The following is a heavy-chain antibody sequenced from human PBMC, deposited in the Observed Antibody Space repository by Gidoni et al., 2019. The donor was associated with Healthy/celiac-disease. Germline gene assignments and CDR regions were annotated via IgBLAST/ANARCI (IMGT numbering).Heavy chain of an antibody. CDR3: ARGGDPPGALAYCGGDCYSFDY. Sequence: QVQLQQWGAGLLQPSETLSLTCAVYGGSFSGYSWSWIRQPQGKGLEWIGEINHSGSTNYNPSLKSRVTISVDTSKNQFSLKLSSVTAADTAVYYCARGGDPPGALAYCGGDCYSFDYWGQGTLVTVSS. V-gene: IGHV4-34*01. D-gene: IGHD2-21*02. J-gene: IGHJ4*02. CDR2: INHSGST. CDR1: GGSFSGYS.